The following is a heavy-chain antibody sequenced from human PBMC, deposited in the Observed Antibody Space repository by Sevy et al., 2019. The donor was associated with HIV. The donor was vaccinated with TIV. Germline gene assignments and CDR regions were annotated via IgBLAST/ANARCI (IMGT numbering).Heavy chain of an antibody. CDR1: GGSISSYY. D-gene: IGHD3-10*01. CDR3: ARSMVRGALDY. V-gene: IGHV4-59*01. Sequence: SETLSLTCTVSGGSISSYYWSWIRQPPGKGLEWIGYIYYSGSTNYNPSLKSRLTISVDTSKNQFSLKLSSVTAADTAVYYCARSMVRGALDYWGQGTLVTVSS. CDR2: IYYSGST. J-gene: IGHJ4*02.